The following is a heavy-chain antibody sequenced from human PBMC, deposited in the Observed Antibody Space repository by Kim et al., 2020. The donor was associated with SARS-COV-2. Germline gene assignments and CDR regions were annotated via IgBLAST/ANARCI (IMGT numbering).Heavy chain of an antibody. D-gene: IGHD5-12*01. J-gene: IGHJ6*02. CDR3: ARQGGYRGYDYYGYYGMDV. Sequence: GESLKISCKCSGYSFATNWIGWVRQMPGKGLEWMGLIYPDDSNTKYSPSFQGHVTISVDMSISTAYLQWSSLKASDTAMYYCARQGGYRGYDYYGYYGMDVWGQGTRVIVSS. CDR1: GYSFATNW. V-gene: IGHV5-51*01. CDR2: IYPDDSNT.